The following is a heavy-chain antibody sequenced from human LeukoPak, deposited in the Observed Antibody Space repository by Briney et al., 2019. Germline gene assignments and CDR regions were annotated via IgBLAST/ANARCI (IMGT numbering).Heavy chain of an antibody. D-gene: IGHD3-16*02. CDR3: ARGGYVWGSYRYTYYFDY. J-gene: IGHJ4*02. Sequence: GGSLRLSCAASGFTFSSYAMSWVRQAPGKGLEWVSSISSSSSYIYYADSVKGRFTISRDNAKNSLYLQMNSLRAEDTAVYYCARGGYVWGSYRYTYYFDYWGQGTLVTVSS. CDR2: ISSSSSYI. V-gene: IGHV3-21*01. CDR1: GFTFSSYA.